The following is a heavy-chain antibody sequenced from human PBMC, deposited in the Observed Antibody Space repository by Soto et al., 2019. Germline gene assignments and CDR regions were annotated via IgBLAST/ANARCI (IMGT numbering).Heavy chain of an antibody. Sequence: EVQLVESGGGLVQPGGSLKLSCAASGFTFSGSAMHWVRQASGKGLEWVGRIRSKANSYATAYAASVKGRFTISRDDSKNTAYLQMNSLKTEDTAVYYCTRNSDGLWFGEFPPSDYWGQGTLVTVSS. CDR2: IRSKANSYAT. CDR1: GFTFSGSA. V-gene: IGHV3-73*01. D-gene: IGHD3-10*01. CDR3: TRNSDGLWFGEFPPSDY. J-gene: IGHJ4*02.